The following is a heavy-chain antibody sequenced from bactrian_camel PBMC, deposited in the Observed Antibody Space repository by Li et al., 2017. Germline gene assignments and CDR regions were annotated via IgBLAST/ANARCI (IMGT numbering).Heavy chain of an antibody. Sequence: VQLVESGGGSVQAGGSLRLSCAVSGWTYIMAWFRQAPGKEREGVAAIYTRGGITYYADSVKGRFTISRDIAKNTVYLQMNSLKPEDTAVYYCGRYGDSWSFADWGQGTQVTV. D-gene: IGHD6*01. V-gene: IGHV3S40*01. CDR2: IYTRGGIT. CDR3: GRYGDSWSFAD. CDR1: GWTYI. J-gene: IGHJ4*01.